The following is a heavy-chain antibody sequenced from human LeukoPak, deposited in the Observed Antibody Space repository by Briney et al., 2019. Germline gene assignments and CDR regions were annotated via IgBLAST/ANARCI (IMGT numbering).Heavy chain of an antibody. CDR1: GFTFSSYS. J-gene: IGHJ4*02. CDR2: ISSSSSYI. Sequence: GGSLRLSCAASGFTFSSYSMNWVRQAPGKGLEWVSSISSSSSYIYYADSVKGRFTITRDNAKNSLYLQMNSLRAEDTAVYYCARDRRWFGELLPSDFDYWGQGTLVTVSS. CDR3: ARDRRWFGELLPSDFDY. V-gene: IGHV3-21*01. D-gene: IGHD3-10*01.